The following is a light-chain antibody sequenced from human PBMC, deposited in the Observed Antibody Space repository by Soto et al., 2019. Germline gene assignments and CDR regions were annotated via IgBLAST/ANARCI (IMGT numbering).Light chain of an antibody. CDR3: QESYITPYT. CDR2: AAS. V-gene: IGKV1-39*01. CDR1: QSISTY. J-gene: IGKJ2*01. Sequence: DIQMTQSPSSLSASVGDRVTLTCRTSQSISTYVNWYQQKPGKAPNLLIYAASTLQSGVPSRFSGSGSGTDFTLTNSSLQPEDFATYYWQESYITPYTFGQGTKLEIK.